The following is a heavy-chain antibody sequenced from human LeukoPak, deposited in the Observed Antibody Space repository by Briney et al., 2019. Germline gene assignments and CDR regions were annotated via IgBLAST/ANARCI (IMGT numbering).Heavy chain of an antibody. CDR1: RFTFSSYG. D-gene: IGHD3-3*01. J-gene: IGHJ4*02. CDR3: AKDRRVDYDFWRRGLDY. Sequence: PGGSLRLSCAASRFTFSSYGMHWVRQAPGKGLEWVAVISYDGSNKYYVDSVKGRFTISRDNSKKTLYLQMNSLRAEDTAVYYCAKDRRVDYDFWRRGLDYWGQGTLVTVSS. V-gene: IGHV3-30*18. CDR2: ISYDGSNK.